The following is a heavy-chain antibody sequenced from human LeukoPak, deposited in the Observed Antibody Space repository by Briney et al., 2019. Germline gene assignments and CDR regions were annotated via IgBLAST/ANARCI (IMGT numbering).Heavy chain of an antibody. J-gene: IGHJ4*02. D-gene: IGHD5-24*01. V-gene: IGHV4-31*03. CDR2: IHPSGIT. CDR1: GGSLTIGHYY. Sequence: SQTLSLTCTVSGGSLTIGHYYWTWIRQHPGTGLEWIGYIHPSGITDYNPSLQSRVTMSLDTSQNQFSLKLTSVTAADTAIYYCARGQDAFKTGYWGQGTLVTVSS. CDR3: ARGQDAFKTGY.